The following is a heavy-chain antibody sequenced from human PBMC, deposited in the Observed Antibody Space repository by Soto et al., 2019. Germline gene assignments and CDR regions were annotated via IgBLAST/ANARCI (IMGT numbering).Heavy chain of an antibody. Sequence: GGSLRLSCAASGFTFSIYSMNWVRQGPGKGLEWVSSISSSTSYIYYADSVKGRFTISRDNAKNSLYLQMNSLRAEDTAVYYCARVVDYYYSSGYSGFDYWGQGTLVTVSS. CDR3: ARVVDYYYSSGYSGFDY. V-gene: IGHV3-21*01. D-gene: IGHD3-22*01. J-gene: IGHJ4*02. CDR1: GFTFSIYS. CDR2: ISSSTSYI.